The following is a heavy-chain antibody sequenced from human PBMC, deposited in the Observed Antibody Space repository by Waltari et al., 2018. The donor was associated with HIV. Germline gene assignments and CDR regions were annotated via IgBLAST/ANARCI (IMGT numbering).Heavy chain of an antibody. CDR1: GGSISSYY. D-gene: IGHD3-10*01. CDR2: IYYSGRT. CDR3: ARRAYGSGSLDY. Sequence: QVQLQESGPGLVKPSETLSLTCTVSGGSISSYYWSWIRQPPGKGREWIGYIYYSGRTNYNPTLQSRVPITVDTSKNQFSLKLSSVTAADTAVYYCARRAYGSGSLDYWGQGTLVTVSS. J-gene: IGHJ4*02. V-gene: IGHV4-59*01.